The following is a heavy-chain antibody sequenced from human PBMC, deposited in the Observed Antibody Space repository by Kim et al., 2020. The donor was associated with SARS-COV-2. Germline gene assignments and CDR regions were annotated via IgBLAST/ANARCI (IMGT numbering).Heavy chain of an antibody. D-gene: IGHD6-19*01. CDR2: ISYDGSNK. J-gene: IGHJ3*02. Sequence: GGSLRLSCAASGFTISSYAMHWVRQAPGKGLEWVAVISYDGSNKYYADSVKGRFTISRDNSKNTLYLQMNSLRAEDTAVYYCARGSQQWLVRGAFDIWGQGTMVTVSS. CDR1: GFTISSYA. CDR3: ARGSQQWLVRGAFDI. V-gene: IGHV3-30-3*01.